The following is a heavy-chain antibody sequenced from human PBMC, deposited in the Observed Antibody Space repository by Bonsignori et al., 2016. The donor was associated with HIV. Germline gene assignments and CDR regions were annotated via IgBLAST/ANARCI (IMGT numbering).Heavy chain of an antibody. J-gene: IGHJ3*02. CDR3: ARSPLYYYDSSRAFDI. Sequence: WIRQPPGKGLEWIGSIYYSGSTYYNPSLKSRVTISVDTSKNQFSLKLSSVTAADTAVYYCARSPLYYYDSSRAFDIWGQGTMVTVSS. D-gene: IGHD3-22*01. CDR2: IYYSGST. V-gene: IGHV4-39*07.